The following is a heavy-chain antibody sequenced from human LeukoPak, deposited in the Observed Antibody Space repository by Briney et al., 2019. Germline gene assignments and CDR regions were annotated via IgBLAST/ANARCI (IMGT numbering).Heavy chain of an antibody. V-gene: IGHV4-34*01. CDR3: ARAAGEDTAWHGGSDY. J-gene: IGHJ4*02. CDR1: GGSFSGYY. Sequence: SETLSLTCAVYGGSFSGYYWSWVRQPPGQGLEWIGEINHSGSTNYNPSLKSRVTVSVDTSKNQFSLKLSSVTAADTAVYYCARAAGEDTAWHGGSDYWGQGTLVTVSS. CDR2: INHSGST. D-gene: IGHD5-18*01.